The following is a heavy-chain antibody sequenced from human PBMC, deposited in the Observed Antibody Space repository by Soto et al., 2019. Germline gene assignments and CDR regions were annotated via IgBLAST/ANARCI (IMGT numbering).Heavy chain of an antibody. V-gene: IGHV3-7*01. Sequence: GGSLRLSCAASGFTFSSHWMTWLRQAPGKGLEWVASINQDGSNTYYVDSVKGRLTISRDNSKNSLYLQLNGLRAEDTAMYYCARDPFFGAFDIWGQGTMVTVSS. CDR3: ARDPFFGAFDI. CDR1: GFTFSSHW. D-gene: IGHD3-16*01. J-gene: IGHJ3*02. CDR2: INQDGSNT.